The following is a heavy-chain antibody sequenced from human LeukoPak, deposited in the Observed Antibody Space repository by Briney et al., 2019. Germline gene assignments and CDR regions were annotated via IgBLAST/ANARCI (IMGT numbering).Heavy chain of an antibody. D-gene: IGHD2-8*01. J-gene: IGHJ1*01. CDR2: IYYSGST. Sequence: SETLSLTCTVSGGSISSSSYYWGWIRQPPGKGLEWIGSIYYSGSTYYNPSLKSRVTISVDTSKNQFSLKLSSVTAADTAVYYCAAIVLMVYEHWGQGTLVTVSS. V-gene: IGHV4-39*01. CDR3: AAIVLMVYEH. CDR1: GGSISSSSYY.